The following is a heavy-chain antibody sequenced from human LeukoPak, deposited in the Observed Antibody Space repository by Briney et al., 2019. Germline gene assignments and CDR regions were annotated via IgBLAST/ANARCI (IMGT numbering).Heavy chain of an antibody. CDR2: IIPIFGTA. D-gene: IGHD3-22*01. Sequence: GASVKVSCKASGYTFTSYGISWVRQAPGQGLEWMGGIIPIFGTANYAQKFQGRVTITADESTSTAYMELSSLRSEDTAVYYCARDNAPKYYYDSSGSFDIWGQGTMVTVSS. CDR1: GYTFTSYG. CDR3: ARDNAPKYYYDSSGSFDI. V-gene: IGHV1-69*13. J-gene: IGHJ3*02.